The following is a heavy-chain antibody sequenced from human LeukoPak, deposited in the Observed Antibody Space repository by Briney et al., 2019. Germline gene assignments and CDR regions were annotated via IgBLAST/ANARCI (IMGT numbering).Heavy chain of an antibody. CDR3: AREKDSSSWYIDY. Sequence: ASVKVSCKASGYTFTGYYMHRVRQAPGQGLEWMGWINPNSGGTNYAQKFQGRVTMTRDTSISTAYMELSRLRSDDTAVYYCAREKDSSSWYIDYWGQGTLVTVSS. CDR1: GYTFTGYY. J-gene: IGHJ4*02. V-gene: IGHV1-2*02. CDR2: INPNSGGT. D-gene: IGHD6-13*01.